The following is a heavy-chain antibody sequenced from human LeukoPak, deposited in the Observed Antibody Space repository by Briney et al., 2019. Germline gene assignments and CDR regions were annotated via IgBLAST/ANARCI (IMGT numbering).Heavy chain of an antibody. V-gene: IGHV4-59*01. D-gene: IGHD3-22*01. CDR2: IYYSGST. CDR3: AREGGYYDSSGVDY. Sequence: SETLSLTCTVSGGSISSYYWSWIRQPPGKGLEWIGYIYYSGSTNYNPSLKSRVTISVDTSKNQFSLKLSSVTAADTAVYYCAREGGYYDSSGVDYWGQGTLVTVSS. CDR1: GGSISSYY. J-gene: IGHJ4*02.